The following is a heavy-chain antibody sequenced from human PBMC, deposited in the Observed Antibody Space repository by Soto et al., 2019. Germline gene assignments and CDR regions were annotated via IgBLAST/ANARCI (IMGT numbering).Heavy chain of an antibody. J-gene: IGHJ6*02. V-gene: IGHV3-7*05. Sequence: GGSLRLSCAASGFTFSSYWMSWVRQAPGKGLEWVANIKQDGSEKYYVDSVKGRFTISRDNAKNSLYLQMNSLRAEDTAVYYCARGPLRYSGYDIYYYYGMDVWGQGTTVTVSS. CDR2: IKQDGSEK. CDR1: GFTFSSYW. D-gene: IGHD5-12*01. CDR3: ARGPLRYSGYDIYYYYGMDV.